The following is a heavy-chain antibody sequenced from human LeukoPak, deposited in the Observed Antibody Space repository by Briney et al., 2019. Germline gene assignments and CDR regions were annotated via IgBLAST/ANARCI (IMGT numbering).Heavy chain of an antibody. Sequence: GGSLGLSCEASGFTFSRYWMHWVRRAPGKGLVWVSRIKSDGKTNYADSVKGRFTISRDNAKNTVSLQMNSLRADDTGVYYCARAPSEVGGYYPEYFRHWGQGTLVTVSS. J-gene: IGHJ1*01. V-gene: IGHV3-74*01. CDR1: GFTFSRYW. D-gene: IGHD3-22*01. CDR2: IKSDGKT. CDR3: ARAPSEVGGYYPEYFRH.